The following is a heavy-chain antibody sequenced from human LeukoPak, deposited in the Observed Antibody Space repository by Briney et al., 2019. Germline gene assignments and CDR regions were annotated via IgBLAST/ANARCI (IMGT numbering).Heavy chain of an antibody. J-gene: IGHJ4*02. CDR1: VGTFSSYA. D-gene: IGHD2-2*01. CDR3: ARVVVVPAARRPLYYFDY. Sequence: ASVKVSCKASVGTFSSYAISWVRQAPGQGLEWVGGIIPIFGTANYAQKFQGRVTITADESTSTVYMEPSSLRSEETAVYYCARVVVVPAARRPLYYFDYWGQGTLVTVSS. CDR2: IIPIFGTA. V-gene: IGHV1-69*01.